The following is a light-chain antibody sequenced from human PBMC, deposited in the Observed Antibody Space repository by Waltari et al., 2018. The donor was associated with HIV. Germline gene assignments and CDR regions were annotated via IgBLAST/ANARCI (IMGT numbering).Light chain of an antibody. CDR3: QVWDSSSDHWV. Sequence: SYVLTQPPSVSVAQGKTARIPCGGNNIGSKSVHCYQQKPGQAPVLVIYYDSDRPSGIPERFSGSNSGNTATLTISRVEAGDEADYYCQVWDSSSDHWVFGGGTKLTVL. J-gene: IGLJ3*02. CDR1: NIGSKS. V-gene: IGLV3-21*04. CDR2: YDS.